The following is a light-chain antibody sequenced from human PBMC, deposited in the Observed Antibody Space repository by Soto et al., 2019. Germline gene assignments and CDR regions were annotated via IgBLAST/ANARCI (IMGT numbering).Light chain of an antibody. CDR1: QGIGND. V-gene: IGKV1-17*01. CDR2: AAS. J-gene: IGKJ1*01. CDR3: LQNHTYTWT. Sequence: IQMTQSPSSLSASVGDKVTITLRASQGIGNDLGWYLTPXGNAPRXXISAASTLQPGVPSGFRGSGAGTEFSRTISSLRPEDFETDYCLQNHTYTWTFGQGTKVDIK.